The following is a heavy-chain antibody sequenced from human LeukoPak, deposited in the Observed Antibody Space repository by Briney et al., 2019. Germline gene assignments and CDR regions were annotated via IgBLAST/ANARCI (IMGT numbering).Heavy chain of an antibody. CDR3: AKGAAAQGSFDY. V-gene: IGHV3-30*18. D-gene: IGHD2-2*01. Sequence: GGTLRLSCAASGFTFSSYGIHWVRQAPGKGLEWVALISYDGSNKYYVDSVKGRFTISRDNSKNTVFLQMNSLRAEDTAVYYCAKGAAAQGSFDYWGQGTLVTVSS. CDR2: ISYDGSNK. J-gene: IGHJ4*02. CDR1: GFTFSSYG.